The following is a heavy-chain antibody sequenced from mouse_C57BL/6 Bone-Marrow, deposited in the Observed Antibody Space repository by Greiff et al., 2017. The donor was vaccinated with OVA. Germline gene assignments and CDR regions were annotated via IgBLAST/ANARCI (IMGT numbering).Heavy chain of an antibody. CDR2: IRSKSNNYAT. V-gene: IGHV10-1*01. J-gene: IGHJ1*03. CDR1: GFSFNTYA. CDR3: VRHHPPGGVRYFDV. Sequence: EVKLMESGGGLVQPKGSLKLSCAASGFSFNTYAMNWVRQAPGKGLEWVARIRSKSNNYATYYADSVKDRFTISRDDSESMLYLQMNNLKTEDTAMYYCVRHHPPGGVRYFDVWGTGTTVTVSS.